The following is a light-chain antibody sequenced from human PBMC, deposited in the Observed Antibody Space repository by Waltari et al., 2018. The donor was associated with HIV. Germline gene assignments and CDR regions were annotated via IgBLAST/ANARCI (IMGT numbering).Light chain of an antibody. CDR2: EVN. Sequence: QSALTQPPSASGSPGQSVTISCTGTSSDVGGYTSFSWYQQYPGKAPKLIIYEVNKRPSGVPDRFSGSKSGNTASLTVSGLQGDDEADYYCSSYAGSKNLVLGGGTKLTVL. V-gene: IGLV2-8*01. CDR1: SSDVGGYTS. CDR3: SSYAGSKNLV. J-gene: IGLJ3*02.